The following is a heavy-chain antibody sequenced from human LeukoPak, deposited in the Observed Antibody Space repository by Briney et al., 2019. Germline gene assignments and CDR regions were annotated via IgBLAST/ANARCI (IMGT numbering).Heavy chain of an antibody. Sequence: PSETLSLTCTVSGGSISSYYWSWIRQPPGKGLEWIGYIYHSGSTYYNPSLKSRVTISVDRSKNQFSLKLSSVTAADTAVYYCVGWLRFVDYWGQGTLVTVSS. CDR1: GGSISSYY. J-gene: IGHJ4*02. V-gene: IGHV4-59*04. D-gene: IGHD5-12*01. CDR2: IYHSGST. CDR3: VGWLRFVDY.